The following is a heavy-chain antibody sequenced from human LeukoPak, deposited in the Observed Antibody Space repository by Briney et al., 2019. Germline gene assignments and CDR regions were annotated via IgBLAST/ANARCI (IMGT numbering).Heavy chain of an antibody. Sequence: SETLSLTCTVSGGSISSSSYYWGWIRQPPGKGLEWIGSIYCSGSTYYNPSLMSRVTISVDTSKNQFSLKLSSVTAADTAVYYCARDPLYRSSVGTADDAFDIWGQGTMVTVSS. V-gene: IGHV4-39*07. CDR3: ARDPLYRSSVGTADDAFDI. CDR1: GGSISSSSYY. CDR2: IYCSGST. D-gene: IGHD6-6*01. J-gene: IGHJ3*02.